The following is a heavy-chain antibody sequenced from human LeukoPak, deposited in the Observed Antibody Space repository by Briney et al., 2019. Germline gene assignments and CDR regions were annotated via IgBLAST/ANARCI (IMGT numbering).Heavy chain of an antibody. Sequence: GGSLRLSCAASGFTVSSNYMSWVRQAPGKGLGWVSSISSSSSYIYYADSVKGRFTISRDNAKNSLYLQMNSLRAEDTAVYYCARGSYYYGSGVYDYWGQGTLVTVSS. V-gene: IGHV3-21*01. CDR2: ISSSSSYI. CDR3: ARGSYYYGSGVYDY. CDR1: GFTVSSNY. D-gene: IGHD3-10*01. J-gene: IGHJ4*02.